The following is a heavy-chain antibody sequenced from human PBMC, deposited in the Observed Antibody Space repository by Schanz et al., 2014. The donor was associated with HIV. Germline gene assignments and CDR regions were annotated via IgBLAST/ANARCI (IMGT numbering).Heavy chain of an antibody. Sequence: QVQLVESGGGVVQPGRSLRLSCAVSGFTFSNYAMHWVRQAPGKGLEWVAVISYDGINRYYTDSVKGRFTISRDNSKNTLYLQMNSLRAEDTAVYYCARARLGSSWYVTGFGSLDYWGQGTLVTVSS. CDR3: ARARLGSSWYVTGFGSLDY. D-gene: IGHD6-13*01. CDR2: ISYDGINR. CDR1: GFTFSNYA. V-gene: IGHV3-30*04. J-gene: IGHJ4*02.